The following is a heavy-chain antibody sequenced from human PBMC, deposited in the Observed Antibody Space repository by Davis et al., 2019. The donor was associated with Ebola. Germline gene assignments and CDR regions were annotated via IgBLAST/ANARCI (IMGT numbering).Heavy chain of an antibody. CDR3: TRKGDTTLDKSFDY. D-gene: IGHD5-18*01. CDR2: INSDGSSS. Sequence: PGGSLRLSCAASGFTFSKYWMHWVRQTPGKGLMWVSRINSDGSSSTREYADSVKGRFTISRDNAKNTVSLQLSSLRAEDTAVYYCTRKGDTTLDKSFDYWGQGTLVTVSS. V-gene: IGHV3-74*03. CDR1: GFTFSKYW. J-gene: IGHJ4*02.